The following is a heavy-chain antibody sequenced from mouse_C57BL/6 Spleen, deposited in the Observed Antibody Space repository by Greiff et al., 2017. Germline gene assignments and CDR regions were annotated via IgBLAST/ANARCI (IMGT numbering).Heavy chain of an antibody. V-gene: IGHV1-20*01. Sequence: VQLQQSGPELVKPGDSVKISCKASGYSFTGYFMNWVMQSHGKSLEWIGRINPYNGDTFYNQKFKGKATLTVDKSSSTAHMELRSLTSEDSAVYYCALYYGSSRYWYFDVWGTGTTVTVAS. CDR3: ALYYGSSRYWYFDV. J-gene: IGHJ1*03. D-gene: IGHD1-1*01. CDR1: GYSFTGYF. CDR2: INPYNGDT.